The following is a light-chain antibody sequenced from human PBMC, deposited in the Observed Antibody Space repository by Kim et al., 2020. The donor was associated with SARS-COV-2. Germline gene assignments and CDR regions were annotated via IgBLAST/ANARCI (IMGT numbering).Light chain of an antibody. CDR1: QTIRNNY. V-gene: IGKV3-20*01. J-gene: IGKJ2*01. Sequence: TPGETASLSCKASQTIRNNYLAWYQQKPGPAPRLLIYGASSRATVTPDRFSGSGSGTDFTLSISRLEHEDFVVYYCQQAGGSPYTFGQGTKLEI. CDR2: GAS. CDR3: QQAGGSPYT.